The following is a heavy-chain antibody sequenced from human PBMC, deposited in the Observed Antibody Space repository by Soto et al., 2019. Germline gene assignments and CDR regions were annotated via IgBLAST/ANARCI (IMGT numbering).Heavy chain of an antibody. CDR1: GGSISSGGSY. CDR2: IFYSDSF. CDR3: ASAPETPPMFGVVRPYFFDF. J-gene: IGHJ4*02. D-gene: IGHD3-3*01. V-gene: IGHV4-31*01. Sequence: QVQLQESGPGLVKSSQTLSLTCTVSGGSISSGGSYWSWIRQRPGKGLEWIGYIFYSDSFYYSPSHKGPVVILADTFKNQFTLKLSSVTDADTAVYYCASAPETPPMFGVVRPYFFDFWGQGTLVTFSS.